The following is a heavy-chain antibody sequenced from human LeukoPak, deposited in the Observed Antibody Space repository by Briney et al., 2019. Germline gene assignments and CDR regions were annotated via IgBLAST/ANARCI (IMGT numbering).Heavy chain of an antibody. V-gene: IGHV3-7*04. J-gene: IGHJ4*02. CDR2: VNRDGTEK. CDR3: VRGDWYFES. Sequence: GGSLRLSCVTSGFNFSDSRMTWVRQAPGKGLQWVANVNRDGTEKHFLDSVEGRFTISRDNAKKSLYLQMSSLRPQDTAVYFCVRGDWYFESWGQGTLVTDSS. CDR1: GFNFSDSR. D-gene: IGHD2-21*01.